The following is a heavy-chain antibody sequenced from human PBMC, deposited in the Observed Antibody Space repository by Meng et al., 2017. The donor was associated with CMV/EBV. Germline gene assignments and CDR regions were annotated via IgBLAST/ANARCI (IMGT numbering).Heavy chain of an antibody. CDR1: GYTFTSYG. Sequence: ASVTVSCKASGYTFTSYGISWVRQPPGQGLEWMGWISAYNGNTNNAQKLQGRVTMTTDTYTSTAYMELRRLRSNDTAVYYCAGDRSYCSGGSCYKIYDYWGQGTLVTVSS. CDR2: ISAYNGNT. J-gene: IGHJ4*02. CDR3: AGDRSYCSGGSCYKIYDY. V-gene: IGHV1-18*01. D-gene: IGHD2-15*01.